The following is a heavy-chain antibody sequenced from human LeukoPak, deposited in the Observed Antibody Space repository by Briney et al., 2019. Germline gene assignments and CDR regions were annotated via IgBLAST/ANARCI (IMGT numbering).Heavy chain of an antibody. CDR2: ISSSSSYT. J-gene: IGHJ4*02. CDR1: GFTFSDYY. V-gene: IGHV3-11*06. CDR3: ARLGSPPGSDYYHFDY. D-gene: IGHD3-22*01. Sequence: GGSLRLSCAASGFTFSDYYMSWIRQAPGKGLEWVSYISSSSSYTNYADSVKGRFTISRDNAKNSLYLQMNSLRAEDTAVYYCARLGSPPGSDYYHFDYWGQGTLVTVSS.